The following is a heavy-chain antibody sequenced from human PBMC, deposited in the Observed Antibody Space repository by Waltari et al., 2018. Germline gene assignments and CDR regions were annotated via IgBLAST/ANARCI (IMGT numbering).Heavy chain of an antibody. Sequence: QVQLHQWGAGLLKPSETLSLTCAVSGGPFTDYSWSWIRQSPDKGLEWIGEMRQSGSTNYNPSLKSRVTMSVDTIKKQFSLKLTSVTAADTAVYFCARTWGYSPPLGWFDPWGRGTRVTVSS. CDR2: MRQSGST. V-gene: IGHV4-34*01. CDR3: ARTWGYSPPLGWFDP. D-gene: IGHD1-26*01. J-gene: IGHJ5*02. CDR1: GGPFTDYS.